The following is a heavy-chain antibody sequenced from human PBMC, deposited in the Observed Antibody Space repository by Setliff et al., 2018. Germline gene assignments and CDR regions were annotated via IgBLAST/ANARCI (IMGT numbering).Heavy chain of an antibody. J-gene: IGHJ5*02. Sequence: SVKVSCKASGGTFSSYGISWVRQAPGQGLEWMGGIIPMFGTPAYAQKFQDRVTITTDESTSTACMELDSLRSEDTAVYYCARSPAVLGIVYLDPWGQGTLVTVSS. V-gene: IGHV1-69*05. D-gene: IGHD2-15*01. CDR3: ARSPAVLGIVYLDP. CDR1: GGTFSSYG. CDR2: IIPMFGTP.